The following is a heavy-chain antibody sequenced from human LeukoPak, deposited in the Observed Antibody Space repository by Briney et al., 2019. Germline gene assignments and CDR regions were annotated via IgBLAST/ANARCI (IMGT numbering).Heavy chain of an antibody. Sequence: SETLSLTCTVSGGSISSYYWSWIRQPPGKGLEWIGYIYYSGSPNYNPSLKSRVTISVDTSKNQFSLKLSSVTAADTAVYYCARASLRYSLGYYYYYYGMDVWGQGTTVTVSS. D-gene: IGHD6-13*01. J-gene: IGHJ6*02. CDR2: IYYSGSP. CDR1: GGSISSYY. V-gene: IGHV4-59*01. CDR3: ARASLRYSLGYYYYYYGMDV.